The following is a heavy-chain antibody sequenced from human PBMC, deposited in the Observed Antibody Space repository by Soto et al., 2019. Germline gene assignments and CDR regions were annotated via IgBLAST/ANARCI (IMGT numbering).Heavy chain of an antibody. V-gene: IGHV1-24*01. CDR2: FDPEDGET. J-gene: IGHJ3*02. CDR3: ATDLMVVDAFDI. CDR1: GFTLNDLS. Sequence: VSVKVSCKVPGFTLNDLSMQWVRQAPGKGLEWMGGFDPEDGETIYAQKFQGRVTMTEDTSTDTAYMELSSLRSEDTAVYYCATDLMVVDAFDIWGQGTMVTVSS. D-gene: IGHD2-8*01.